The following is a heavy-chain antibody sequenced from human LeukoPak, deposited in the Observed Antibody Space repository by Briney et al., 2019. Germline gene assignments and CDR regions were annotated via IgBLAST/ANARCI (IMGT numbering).Heavy chain of an antibody. Sequence: GGSLRLSCAASGFTVSSTYMSWVRQAPGKGLAWVSVLYTGGSTFHADSVRARFTISRDNSKNAVYLQMNSLRAEDTGVYYCARGAHGDYSTPDYWGQGTLVTVSS. CDR1: GFTVSSTY. CDR3: ARGAHGDYSTPDY. CDR2: LYTGGST. V-gene: IGHV3-66*01. D-gene: IGHD4-17*01. J-gene: IGHJ4*02.